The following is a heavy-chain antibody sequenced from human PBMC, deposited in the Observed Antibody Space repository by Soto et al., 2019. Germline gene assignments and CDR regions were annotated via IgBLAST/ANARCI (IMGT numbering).Heavy chain of an antibody. CDR3: AISSSSAEYFQH. Sequence: ASVKVSCKASGYTFTSYYMHWVRQAPGQGLEWMGIINPSDGSTSYAQKFQGRVTMTRDTSTSTVYMELSSLRSEDTAVYYCAISSSSAEYFQHWGQGTLVTVSS. CDR1: GYTFTSYY. CDR2: INPSDGST. J-gene: IGHJ1*01. V-gene: IGHV1-46*01. D-gene: IGHD6-6*01.